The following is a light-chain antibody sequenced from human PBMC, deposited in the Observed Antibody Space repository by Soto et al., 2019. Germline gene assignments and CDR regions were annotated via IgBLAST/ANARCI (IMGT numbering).Light chain of an antibody. J-gene: IGLJ2*01. CDR1: SSDIGSYNH. Sequence: QSALNQPASVSVSPGQSITISCSGTSSDIGSYNHVAWYQQFPGKSPKLMIYAASDRPSGVSNRFSGSRSGNTASLTISGLQAEDEADYYCSSYTSSSALIFGGGTKVTVL. V-gene: IGLV2-14*03. CDR2: AAS. CDR3: SSYTSSSALI.